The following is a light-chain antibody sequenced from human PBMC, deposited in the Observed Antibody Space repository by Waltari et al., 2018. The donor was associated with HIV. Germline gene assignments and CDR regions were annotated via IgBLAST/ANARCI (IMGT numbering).Light chain of an antibody. CDR3: SSYGGSNNHVV. J-gene: IGLJ2*01. V-gene: IGLV2-8*01. CDR1: RSDVGGYNY. CDR2: EVS. Sequence: QSALTQPPSASGSPGQSVTISCTGTRSDVGGYNYVSWYQQHPGKAPKLMIYEVSKRPSGVPDRFSGSKSGNTASLTVSGLQAEDEADYYCSSYGGSNNHVVFGGGTKLTVL.